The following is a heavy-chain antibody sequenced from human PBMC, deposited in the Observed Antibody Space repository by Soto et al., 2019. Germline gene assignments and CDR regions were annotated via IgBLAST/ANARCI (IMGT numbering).Heavy chain of an antibody. V-gene: IGHV6-1*01. CDR3: ARYNSAWPVFDS. J-gene: IGHJ4*02. D-gene: IGHD6-19*01. Sequence: SQTLSLTCVISGDSVSSNSGTWNWIRQSPSRGLEWLGRTYYRSKWYNDYAPSVKSRITINPDTSKNQFSLQLSSVTPEDTAVYYCARYNSAWPVFDSWGQGTLVTVS. CDR1: GDSVSSNSGT. CDR2: TYYRSKWYN.